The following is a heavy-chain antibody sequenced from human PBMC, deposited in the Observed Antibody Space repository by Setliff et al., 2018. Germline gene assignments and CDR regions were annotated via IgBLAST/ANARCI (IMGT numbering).Heavy chain of an antibody. Sequence: PSETLSLTCIVSVDSLISGHYYWSWVRQPPGKGLEWIGRIYYTGTTYYNPSLKSRITMSVDTSKKQFSLSLNSVTAADTAIYYCARVYGDETIDIWGQGKLVTVSS. CDR3: ARVYGDETIDI. CDR2: IYYTGTT. D-gene: IGHD2-21*02. CDR1: VDSLISGHYY. V-gene: IGHV4-61*01. J-gene: IGHJ3*02.